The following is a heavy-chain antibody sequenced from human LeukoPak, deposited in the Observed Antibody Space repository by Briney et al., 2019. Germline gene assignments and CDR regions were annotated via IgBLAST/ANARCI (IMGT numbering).Heavy chain of an antibody. Sequence: GGSLRLSCAASGFTFSSYAMSWVRQAPGKGLEWVSAISGSGGSTYYADSVKGRFTISRDNSKNTLYLPMDSLRAEDTAVYYCARSLGTTTYYFDYWGQGTLVTVSS. CDR3: ARSLGTTTYYFDY. J-gene: IGHJ4*02. V-gene: IGHV3-23*01. CDR2: ISGSGGST. CDR1: GFTFSSYA. D-gene: IGHD1-26*01.